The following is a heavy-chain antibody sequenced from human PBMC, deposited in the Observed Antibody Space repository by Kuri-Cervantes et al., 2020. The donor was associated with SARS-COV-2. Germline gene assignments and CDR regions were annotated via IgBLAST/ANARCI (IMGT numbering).Heavy chain of an antibody. CDR2: LNPSGGSR. V-gene: IGHV1-46*01. CDR1: GYIFTSHN. CDR3: AREYYYGSGRYYGAFDH. D-gene: IGHD3-10*01. J-gene: IGHJ4*02. Sequence: ASVKVSCKASGYIFTSHNMHWVRQAPGQGLEWMGMLNPSGGSRINTQKLQGRLTMTRDTPTSTVYMELSSLRSDDTAVYYCAREYYYGSGRYYGAFDHWGQGTPVTVSS.